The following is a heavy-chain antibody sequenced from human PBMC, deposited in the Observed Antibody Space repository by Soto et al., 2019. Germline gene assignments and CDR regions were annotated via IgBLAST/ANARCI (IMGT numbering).Heavy chain of an antibody. CDR3: ARGPSILRFLEWLSPIDY. CDR2: INAGNGNT. CDR1: GYTFTSYA. Sequence: ASVKVSCKASGYTFTSYAMRWVRQAPGQRLEWMGWINAGNGNTKYSQKFQGRVTITRDTSASTAYMEPSSLRSEDTAVYYCARGPSILRFLEWLSPIDYWGQGTLVTVSS. D-gene: IGHD3-3*01. V-gene: IGHV1-3*01. J-gene: IGHJ4*02.